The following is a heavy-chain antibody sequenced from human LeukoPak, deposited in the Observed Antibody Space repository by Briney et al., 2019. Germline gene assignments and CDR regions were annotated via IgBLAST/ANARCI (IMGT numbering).Heavy chain of an antibody. Sequence: GGSLRLSCAASAFTFSNYSMNWVRQAPGKWLEWVSAISGVGGGTSYAASGTGRLTTSRDNSKNTLYLQMNSLRAEDTAGYYCAKDTIYYDSGSYFDYWGRGNLVTVSS. V-gene: IGHV3-23*01. CDR1: AFTFSNYS. CDR3: AKDTIYYDSGSYFDY. D-gene: IGHD3-10*01. CDR2: ISGVGGGT. J-gene: IGHJ4*02.